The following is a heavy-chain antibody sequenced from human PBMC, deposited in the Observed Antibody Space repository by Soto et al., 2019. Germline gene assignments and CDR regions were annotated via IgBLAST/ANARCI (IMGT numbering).Heavy chain of an antibody. V-gene: IGHV1-69*06. J-gene: IGHJ6*02. Sequence: ASVKVSCKASGGTFSSYAISWVRQAPGQGLEWMGGIIPIFGTANYAQKFQGRVTITADKSTSTAYMELSSLRSEDTAVYYCARDYLTAARLGYYYYYGMDVWGQGTTVTVSS. CDR2: IIPIFGTA. D-gene: IGHD6-6*01. CDR1: GGTFSSYA. CDR3: ARDYLTAARLGYYYYYGMDV.